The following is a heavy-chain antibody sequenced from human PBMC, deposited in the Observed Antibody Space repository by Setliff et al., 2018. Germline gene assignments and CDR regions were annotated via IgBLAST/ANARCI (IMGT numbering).Heavy chain of an antibody. CDR1: GYTFTNYL. D-gene: IGHD3-10*01. Sequence: ASVKVSCKASGYTFTNYLIHWVRQSPGQSPEWMGWINAGNGHTKFSQSLQGRLSISSDTSASTVYMDLHNLGSEDTAVYFCVRVDMVLSNFDFWGQGTLVTVSS. CDR2: INAGNGHT. J-gene: IGHJ4*02. V-gene: IGHV1-3*01. CDR3: VRVDMVLSNFDF.